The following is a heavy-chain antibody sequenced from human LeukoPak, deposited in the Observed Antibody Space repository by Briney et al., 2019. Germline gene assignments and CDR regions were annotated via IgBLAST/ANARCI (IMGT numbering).Heavy chain of an antibody. J-gene: IGHJ3*02. CDR1: GFTVSSNY. V-gene: IGHV3-66*01. D-gene: IGHD2/OR15-2a*01. CDR3: ARENSQGAFDI. Sequence: AGGSLRLSCAASGFTVSSNYMSWVRQAPGKGLEWVSVIYSGGSTYYADSVKGRFTISRDNSKNTLYLQMNSLRAEDTAVYYCARENSQGAFDIWGQGTMVTVSS. CDR2: IYSGGST.